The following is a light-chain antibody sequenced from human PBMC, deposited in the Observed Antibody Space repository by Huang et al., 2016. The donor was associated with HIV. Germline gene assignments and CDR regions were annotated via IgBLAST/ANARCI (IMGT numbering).Light chain of an antibody. V-gene: IGKV3-15*01. CDR2: GAS. CDR3: QQSSDSWT. Sequence: EIVLTQSPATLSVSPGATAALSCRAIHSVADRLDWSQQKPGQPPRLLIHGASNRADVIPARFSGSGAGTDFTLTVSSLQSADLAVYYCQQSSDSWTFGPGTKVDFK. CDR1: HSVADR. J-gene: IGKJ3*01.